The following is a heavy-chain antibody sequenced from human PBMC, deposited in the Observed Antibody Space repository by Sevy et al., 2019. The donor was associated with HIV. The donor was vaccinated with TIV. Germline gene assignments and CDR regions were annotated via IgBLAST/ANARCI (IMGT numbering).Heavy chain of an antibody. CDR2: IYWNDDK. V-gene: IGHV2-5*01. Sequence: SGPTLVNPTQTLTLTCTFSGFSLSTSGVGVGWIHQPPGKALEWLALIYWNDDKRYSPSLKSRLTITKDTSKNQVVLTMTNMDPVYTATYYCARGGLWFTFDYWGQGTLVTVSS. CDR3: ARGGLWFTFDY. D-gene: IGHD3-10*01. J-gene: IGHJ4*02. CDR1: GFSLSTSGVG.